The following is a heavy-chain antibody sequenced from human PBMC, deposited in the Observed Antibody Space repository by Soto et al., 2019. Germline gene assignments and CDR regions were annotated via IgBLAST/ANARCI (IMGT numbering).Heavy chain of an antibody. Sequence: SETLSLTCAVYGGSFSGYYWSWIRQPPGKGLEWIGEINHSGSTNYNPSLKSRVTISVDTSKNQFSLKLSSVTAADTAVYYCARGRATKPYYYYYYMDVWGKGTTVTVSS. CDR3: ARGRATKPYYYYYYMDV. CDR2: INHSGST. D-gene: IGHD1-26*01. J-gene: IGHJ6*03. V-gene: IGHV4-34*01. CDR1: GGSFSGYY.